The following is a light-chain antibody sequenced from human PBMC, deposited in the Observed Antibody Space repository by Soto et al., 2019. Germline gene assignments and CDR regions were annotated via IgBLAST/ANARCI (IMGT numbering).Light chain of an antibody. CDR1: QDIGSV. CDR2: GAS. J-gene: IGKJ5*01. CDR3: QHYFNYPIT. Sequence: IQMTQSPSTLSASVGDTVTITCRASQDIGSVLAWYQQKPGTAPKVLISGASDLHGGVPSRFSGSGSKTDFSLTITHLQSEDFATYYCQHYFNYPITFGQGTRLEIK. V-gene: IGKV1-8*01.